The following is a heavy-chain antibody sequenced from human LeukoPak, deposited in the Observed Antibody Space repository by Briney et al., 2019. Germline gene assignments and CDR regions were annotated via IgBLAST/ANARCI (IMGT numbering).Heavy chain of an antibody. CDR1: GYSFTSYW. V-gene: IGHV5-51*01. CDR3: ARHHSSSWYEHYYYYMDV. CDR2: IYPGDSDT. Sequence: GESLKISCKGSGYSFTSYWIGWVRQMPGKGLEWMGTIYPGDSDTRYSPSFQGQVTISADKSISTAYLQWSSLKASDTAMYYCARHHSSSWYEHYYYYMDVWGKGTTVTVSS. D-gene: IGHD6-13*01. J-gene: IGHJ6*03.